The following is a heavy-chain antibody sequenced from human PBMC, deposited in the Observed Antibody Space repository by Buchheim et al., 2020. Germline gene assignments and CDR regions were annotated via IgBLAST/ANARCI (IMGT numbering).Heavy chain of an antibody. CDR2: ISYDGSNK. CDR1: GFTFSSYA. D-gene: IGHD4-17*01. V-gene: IGHV3-30*04. J-gene: IGHJ4*02. Sequence: QVQLVESGGGVVQPGRSLRLSCAASGFTFSSYAMHWVRQAPGKGLEWVAVISYDGSNKYYADSVKGRFTISRDNSKNTLYLQMNSLRAEDTAVYYCARDGQGSNDYGDYLTMLWDYWGQGTL. CDR3: ARDGQGSNDYGDYLTMLWDY.